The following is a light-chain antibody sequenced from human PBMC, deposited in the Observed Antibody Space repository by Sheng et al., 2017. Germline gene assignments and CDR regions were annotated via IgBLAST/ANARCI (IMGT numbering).Light chain of an antibody. J-gene: IGKJ1*01. CDR3: QNYSNDWR. Sequence: DIQMTQSPSTLSASVGDRVTITCRASQSVSTWLAWYQQKPGKAPKILIYKASSLESGVPSRFSGSGSGTEFTLTISSLQPDDSATYYCQNYSNDWRFGQGTKVEIK. CDR1: QSVSTW. CDR2: KAS. V-gene: IGKV1-5*03.